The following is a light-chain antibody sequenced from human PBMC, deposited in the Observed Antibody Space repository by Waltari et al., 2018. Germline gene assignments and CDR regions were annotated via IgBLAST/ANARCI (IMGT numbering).Light chain of an antibody. V-gene: IGKV2-40*01. Sequence: VVMTQIPLSLPVTPGEPASISCRSSQSLFDSADGNTYLDWYLQKPGQSPHLLIYMLAYRASGVPDRFSVSGSGTDFTLKISRVEAEDVGVYYCMQRKEFPYTFGQGTKLEIK. CDR2: MLA. CDR1: QSLFDSADGNTY. CDR3: MQRKEFPYT. J-gene: IGKJ2*01.